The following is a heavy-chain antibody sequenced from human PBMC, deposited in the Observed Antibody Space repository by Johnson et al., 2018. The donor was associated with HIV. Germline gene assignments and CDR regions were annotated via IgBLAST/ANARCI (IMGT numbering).Heavy chain of an antibody. D-gene: IGHD5-24*01. V-gene: IGHV3-9*01. CDR3: AKDKRRDGYNSDAFDI. CDR1: GFTFDDYA. CDR2: ISWNSGSI. Sequence: VQLVESGGGLVQPGRSLRLSCAASGFTFDDYAMHWVRQAPGKGLEWVSGISWNSGSIGYVDSVKGRFTISRDNAKNSLYLQMNSLRAEDTALYYCAKDKRRDGYNSDAFDIWGQGTMVTVSS. J-gene: IGHJ3*02.